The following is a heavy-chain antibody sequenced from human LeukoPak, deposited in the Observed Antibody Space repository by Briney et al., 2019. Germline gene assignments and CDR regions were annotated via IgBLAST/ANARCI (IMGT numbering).Heavy chain of an antibody. CDR2: IYYTGST. J-gene: IGHJ4*02. Sequence: SETLSLTCTLSGGSISTYYWSWVRQPPGKGLEWIGYIYYTGSTDYNPSLKSRVTMSVDTSKNQFSLKLTSVTAADTAVYYCARGFRGDNFDYWGQGTLVTVSS. V-gene: IGHV4-59*08. CDR3: ARGFRGDNFDY. D-gene: IGHD7-27*01. CDR1: GGSISTYY.